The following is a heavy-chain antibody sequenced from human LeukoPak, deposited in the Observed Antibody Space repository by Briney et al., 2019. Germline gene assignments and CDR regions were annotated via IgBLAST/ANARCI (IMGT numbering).Heavy chain of an antibody. CDR3: ARAGYLATLDWFDP. Sequence: PGGSLRLSCAASGFTFSSYSMDWVRQAPGKGLEWVSSISSSSSYIYYADSVKGRFTISRDNAKNSLYLQMNSLRAEDTAVYYCARAGYLATLDWFDPWGQGTLVTVSS. CDR1: GFTFSSYS. D-gene: IGHD5-18*01. CDR2: ISSSSSYI. J-gene: IGHJ5*02. V-gene: IGHV3-21*01.